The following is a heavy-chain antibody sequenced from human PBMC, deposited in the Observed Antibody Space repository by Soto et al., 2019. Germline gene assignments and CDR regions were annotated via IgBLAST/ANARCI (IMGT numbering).Heavy chain of an antibody. CDR3: ALCGSSSDYYYYGMDV. Sequence: TETLSLTCTVSGGSITSSYWSWIRRPPGKGLEWIAYIYDTGISGYTPSTSYNPSLKSRVTMSVDTSKGQFSLKLTSVTAADTAVYYCALCGSSSDYYYYGMDVWGQGTTVTVSS. CDR1: GGSITSSY. J-gene: IGHJ6*02. D-gene: IGHD6-13*01. V-gene: IGHV4-59*01. CDR2: IYDTGISGYTPST.